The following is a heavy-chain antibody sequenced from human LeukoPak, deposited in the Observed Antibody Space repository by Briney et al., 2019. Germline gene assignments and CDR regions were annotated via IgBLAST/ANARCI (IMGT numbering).Heavy chain of an antibody. J-gene: IGHJ5*02. V-gene: IGHV3-23*01. D-gene: IGHD3-3*01. Sequence: PGGSLRLSCTASGFTFSSYSLNWVRQAPGKGLEWVSAISGSGGSTYYADSVKGRFTISRDNSKNTLYLQMNSLRAEDTAVYYCAKSEGLRFLEWLPNWFDPWGQGTLVTVSS. CDR2: ISGSGGST. CDR3: AKSEGLRFLEWLPNWFDP. CDR1: GFTFSSYS.